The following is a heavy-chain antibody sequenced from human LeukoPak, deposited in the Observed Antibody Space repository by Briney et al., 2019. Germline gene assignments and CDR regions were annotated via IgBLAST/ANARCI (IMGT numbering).Heavy chain of an antibody. J-gene: IGHJ4*02. CDR1: GGTFSSYA. V-gene: IGHV1-69*05. CDR3: ARTVMTTATQTRHSIAPRPFDY. Sequence: ASVKVSCKASGGTFSSYAISWVRQAPGQGLEWMGGIIPIFGTANYAQKFQGRVTITTDESTSTAYMELSSLRSEDTAVYYCARTVMTTATQTRHSIAPRPFDYWGQGTLVTVSS. D-gene: IGHD4-17*01. CDR2: IIPIFGTA.